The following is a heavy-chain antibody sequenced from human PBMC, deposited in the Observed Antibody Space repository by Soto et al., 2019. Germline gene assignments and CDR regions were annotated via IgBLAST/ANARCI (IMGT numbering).Heavy chain of an antibody. CDR2: MSSTGSYI. CDR3: VRPVRSFSYGPPMPFDY. J-gene: IGHJ4*02. V-gene: IGHV3-21*01. Sequence: PGGSLRLSCTASGFTFSTYTVNWVRQAPGKGLEWVSSMSSTGSYIKYADSVKGRFTISRDNAKNSLFLQMSSLGDEDTATYYCVRPVRSFSYGPPMPFDYWGPGILVTLSS. D-gene: IGHD5-18*01. CDR1: GFTFSTYT.